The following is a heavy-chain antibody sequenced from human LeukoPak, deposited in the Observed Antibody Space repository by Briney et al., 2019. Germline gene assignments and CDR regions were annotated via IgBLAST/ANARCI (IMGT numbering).Heavy chain of an antibody. CDR3: SRGGYYCRSGYYHFYF. CDR1: GFPFSSYW. J-gene: IGHJ4*02. V-gene: IGHV3-7*01. CDR2: IKQDGSKK. Sequence: GGSLRLSCVASGFPFSSYWMTWVRQAPGKGLEWVANIKQDGSKKSYVDSVKGRFTISRDNAKNTLYLQMNSLRAEDTAVYYWSRGGYYCRSGYYHFYFWGQGIL. D-gene: IGHD3-22*01.